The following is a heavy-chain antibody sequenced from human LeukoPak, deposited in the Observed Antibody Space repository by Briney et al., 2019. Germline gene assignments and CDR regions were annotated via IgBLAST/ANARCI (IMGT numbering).Heavy chain of an antibody. CDR1: GFTFNTYC. CDR2: ISYGGDSI. CDR3: AKSSSGLYKGTFWA. V-gene: IGHV3-48*01. J-gene: IGHJ5*02. D-gene: IGHD6-6*01. Sequence: GGSLRLSCATSGFTFNTYCMNWVRQAPGKGLEWLSYISYGGDSIYYADSVEGRFTISRDNARNSLYLEMNNLRPEDTAIYYCAKSSSGLYKGTFWAWGQGTLVTVSS.